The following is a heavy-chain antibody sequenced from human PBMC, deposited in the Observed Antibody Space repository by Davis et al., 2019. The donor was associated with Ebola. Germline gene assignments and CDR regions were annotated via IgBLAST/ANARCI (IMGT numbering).Heavy chain of an antibody. CDR2: IEWDDAK. Sequence: TLSLTCTVSGGPISSYYWSLIRQPPGKALEWLARIEWDDAKTYSKSLKTRLTLSTDTPKNQVVLTMTNMDPVDTATYYCARIREGVTNEQYYYYYGMDVWGQGTTVTVSS. V-gene: IGHV2-70*11. CDR3: ARIREGVTNEQYYYYYGMDV. J-gene: IGHJ6*02. CDR1: GGPISSYYW. D-gene: IGHD4-11*01.